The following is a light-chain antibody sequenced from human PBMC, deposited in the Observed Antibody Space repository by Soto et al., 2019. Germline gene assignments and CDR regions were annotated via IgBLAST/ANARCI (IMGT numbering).Light chain of an antibody. CDR3: QQTYNIPLR. J-gene: IGKJ1*01. CDR2: AAS. V-gene: IGKV1-39*01. Sequence: DIQMTQSPSSLSASVGDRVTITCRARQSITTYLNWYRRKPGQAPKLLIYAASSLQSGVPSRFRGSGCETEFTPSISSLQTEDLATYFFQQTYNIPLRFGQGTK. CDR1: QSITTY.